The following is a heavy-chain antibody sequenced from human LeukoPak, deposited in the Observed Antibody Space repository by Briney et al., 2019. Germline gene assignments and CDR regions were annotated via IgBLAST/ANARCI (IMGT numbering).Heavy chain of an antibody. CDR1: GFSFSNYA. D-gene: IGHD2-15*01. CDR3: ARDFGLRCSGGTCYSVYYYGMDV. CDR2: IKQGGSEK. J-gene: IGHJ6*04. V-gene: IGHV3-7*03. Sequence: GGSLRLSCSASGFSFSNYAMYWVRQAPGKGLEWVANIKQGGSEKYYVDSVKGRFTISRDNAKNSLYLHMNSLRAEDTAVYYCARDFGLRCSGGTCYSVYYYGMDVWGKGTTVTVSS.